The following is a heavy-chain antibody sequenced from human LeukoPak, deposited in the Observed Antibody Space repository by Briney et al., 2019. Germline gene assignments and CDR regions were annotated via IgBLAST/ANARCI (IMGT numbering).Heavy chain of an antibody. J-gene: IGHJ4*02. CDR3: ARDLLGWELHYFDY. D-gene: IGHD1-26*01. Sequence: PGGSLRLSCAASGFSFRTYGMHWVRQAPGKGLEWVAFISYDGNKKYFADSVKGRFTITRDNSDNTLHLQMNSLRAEDTAVYYCARDLLGWELHYFDYWGQGTLVTVSS. CDR2: ISYDGNKK. V-gene: IGHV3-30*03. CDR1: GFSFRTYG.